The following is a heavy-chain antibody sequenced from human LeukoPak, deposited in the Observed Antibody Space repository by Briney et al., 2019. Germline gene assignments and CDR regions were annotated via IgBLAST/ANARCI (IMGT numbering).Heavy chain of an antibody. CDR3: AKEGPGEDAFDI. CDR1: GFTFSSYS. V-gene: IGHV3-21*01. Sequence: PGGSLRLSCAASGFTFSSYSMNWVRQAQGKGMERVSSISSSSSYIYYADSVKGRFTISRDNAKNSLYLQMNSLRAEDTAVYYCAKEGPGEDAFDIWGQGTMVTVSP. D-gene: IGHD1-14*01. J-gene: IGHJ3*02. CDR2: ISSSSSYI.